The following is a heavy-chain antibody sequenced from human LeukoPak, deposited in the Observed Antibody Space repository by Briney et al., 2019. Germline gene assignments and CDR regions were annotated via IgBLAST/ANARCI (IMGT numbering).Heavy chain of an antibody. V-gene: IGHV4-4*07. CDR2: IYTSGTT. J-gene: IGHJ4*02. D-gene: IGHD3-10*01. CDR1: GGSISSYY. Sequence: PSETLSLTRTVSGGSISSYYWSWIRQPAGKGLEWIGRIYTSGTTNYNPSLKSRVTMSVDTSKNQFSLKLTSVTAADTAVYYCARDAAYYYGSGSYRNGIDYWGQGSLVTVSS. CDR3: ARDAAYYYGSGSYRNGIDY.